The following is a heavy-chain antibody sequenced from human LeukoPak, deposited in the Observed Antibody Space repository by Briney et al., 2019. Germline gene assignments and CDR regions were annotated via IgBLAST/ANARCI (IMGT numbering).Heavy chain of an antibody. J-gene: IGHJ6*04. CDR2: IKSKTDGGTT. V-gene: IGHV3-15*01. CDR3: IASSTWYLYYYGVDV. Sequence: GGSLRLSCAASGFTFSNAWMSWVRQAPGKGLEWVGRIKSKTDGGTTDYGAPVKGRFTISRDDSKNTLYLQMNSLKTEDTAVYYCIASSTWYLYYYGVDVWGKGTTVTVSS. CDR1: GFTFSNAW. D-gene: IGHD6-13*01.